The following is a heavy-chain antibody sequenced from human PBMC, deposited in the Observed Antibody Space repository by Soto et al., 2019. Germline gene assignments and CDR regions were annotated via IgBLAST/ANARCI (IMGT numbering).Heavy chain of an antibody. J-gene: IGHJ4*01. V-gene: IGHV1-2*02. CDR3: ARAVGATRGPLPQTFRDY. D-gene: IGHD1-26*01. Sequence: ASVKLCCKASGYTFTGYYMHWVRQAPGQGLEWMGWINPNSGGTNYAQKFQGRVTMTRDTSISTAYMELSRLRSDDTAVYYCARAVGATRGPLPQTFRDYWGYGTLVTASS. CDR1: GYTFTGYY. CDR2: INPNSGGT.